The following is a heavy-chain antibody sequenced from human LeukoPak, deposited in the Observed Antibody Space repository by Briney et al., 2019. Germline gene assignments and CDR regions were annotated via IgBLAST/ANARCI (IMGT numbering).Heavy chain of an antibody. Sequence: ASVKVSCKASGYTFTTYYMHWVRQAPGQGLEWMGIINPSGGSTSYAQKFQGRVTVTRDMSTSTVYMELSSLRSEDTAVYYCARDKEHGDSFFDNWGQGTLVTVSS. D-gene: IGHD4-17*01. CDR2: INPSGGST. J-gene: IGHJ4*02. CDR1: GYTFTTYY. CDR3: ARDKEHGDSFFDN. V-gene: IGHV1-46*01.